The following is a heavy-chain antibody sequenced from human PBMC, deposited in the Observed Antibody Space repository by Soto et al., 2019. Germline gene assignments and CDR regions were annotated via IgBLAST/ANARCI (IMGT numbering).Heavy chain of an antibody. V-gene: IGHV3-33*01. CDR3: ARVRGQAAGDY. CDR2: IWYDGSNK. J-gene: IGHJ4*02. CDR1: GFTFSSYG. D-gene: IGHD6-25*01. Sequence: GGSLRLSCAASGFTFSSYGMHWVRQAPGKVLEWVAVIWYDGSNKYYADSVKGRFTISRDNSKNTLYLQMNSLRAEDTAVYYCARVRGQAAGDYWGQGTLVTV.